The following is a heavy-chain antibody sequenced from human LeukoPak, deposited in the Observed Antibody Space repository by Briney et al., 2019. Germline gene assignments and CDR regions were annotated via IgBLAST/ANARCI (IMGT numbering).Heavy chain of an antibody. CDR3: ARAGYTYGFDY. CDR1: GFTFNTYW. V-gene: IGHV3-7*04. CDR2: IKPDGSET. J-gene: IGHJ4*02. D-gene: IGHD5-18*01. Sequence: GGSLRLSCAASGFTFNTYWMTWVRQAPGKGLEWVANIKPDGSETDYVDSVKGRFTISRDNSKNSLYLQMNSLRAEDTALFYCARAGYTYGFDYWGQGALVTVSS.